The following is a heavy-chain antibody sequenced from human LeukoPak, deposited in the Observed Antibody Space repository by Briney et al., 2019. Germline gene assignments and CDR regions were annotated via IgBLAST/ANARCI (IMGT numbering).Heavy chain of an antibody. Sequence: SSETLSLTCTVSGGSISSGSYYWSWIPQPAGKGLEWIGRIYTSGSTNYNPSLKSRVTISVDTSKNQFSLKLSSVTAADTAVYYCARDPTYRDAFDIWGQGTMVTVSS. CDR3: ARDPTYRDAFDI. D-gene: IGHD2-2*01. V-gene: IGHV4-61*02. J-gene: IGHJ3*02. CDR1: GGSISSGSYY. CDR2: IYTSGST.